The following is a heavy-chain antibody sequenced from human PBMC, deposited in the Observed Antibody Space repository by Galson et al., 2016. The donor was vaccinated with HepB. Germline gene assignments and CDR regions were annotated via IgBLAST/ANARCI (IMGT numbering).Heavy chain of an antibody. V-gene: IGHV3-30*18. Sequence: SLRLSCAASEFSLSDFGMHWVRQAPGKGLEWVAVISYAGSKNDYAASLKGRFSISRDTSSNTISLQMNSLRAEDTAIYYCAKPRAKWLVGEANAFDMWGQGTLVTVSS. CDR1: EFSLSDFG. CDR2: ISYAGSKN. J-gene: IGHJ3*02. D-gene: IGHD6-19*01. CDR3: AKPRAKWLVGEANAFDM.